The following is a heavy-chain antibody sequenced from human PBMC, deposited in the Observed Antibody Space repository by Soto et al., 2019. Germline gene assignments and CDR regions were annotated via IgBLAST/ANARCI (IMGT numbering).Heavy chain of an antibody. Sequence: QVQLQQWGAGLLKPSETLSLTCAVYGGSFSGYYWSWIRQPPGKGLEWIGEINHSGSTNYNPSLRSRVTISVDTSKTQSSLKLSSVTAADTAVYYCARPAIAAAVSAFDYWGQGTLVTVSS. CDR3: ARPAIAAAVSAFDY. V-gene: IGHV4-34*01. D-gene: IGHD6-13*01. CDR1: GGSFSGYY. J-gene: IGHJ4*02. CDR2: INHSGST.